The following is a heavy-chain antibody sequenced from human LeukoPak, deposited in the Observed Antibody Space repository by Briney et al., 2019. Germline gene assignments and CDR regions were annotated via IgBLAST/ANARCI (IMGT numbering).Heavy chain of an antibody. J-gene: IGHJ4*02. CDR1: GGSIDGYY. V-gene: IGHV4-59*08. CDR2: ISDTGST. CDR3: ARHVPSDWPTRAFEY. Sequence: PSETLSLTCTVSGGSIDGYYWSWIRQPPGKGLEWVGYISDTGSTNFNPSLQSRLTISVDTSENQLSLRLRSVTAADTAVYYCARHVPSDWPTRAFEYWGQGTLVTVST. D-gene: IGHD6-19*01.